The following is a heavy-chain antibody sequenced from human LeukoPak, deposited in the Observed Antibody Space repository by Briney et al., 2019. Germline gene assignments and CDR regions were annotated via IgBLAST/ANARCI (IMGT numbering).Heavy chain of an antibody. D-gene: IGHD6-19*01. CDR1: GVTFSSYA. J-gene: IGHJ4*02. CDR3: AKAGIGVVGYFDY. V-gene: IGHV3-23*01. CDR2: ISGSGGST. Sequence: GGSLRLSCAASGVTFSSYAMSWVRQAPGKGLEWVSTISGSGGSTYYADSVKGRFTISRDNSKNTLYLQMNSLRDEDTALYYCAKAGIGVVGYFDYWGQGTLVTVSS.